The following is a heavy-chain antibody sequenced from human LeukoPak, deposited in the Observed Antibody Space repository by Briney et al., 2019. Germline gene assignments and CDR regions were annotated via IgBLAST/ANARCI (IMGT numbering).Heavy chain of an antibody. V-gene: IGHV3-30*18. CDR3: VKAGGYDSSGYYYYLDY. CDR2: ISNDGRNK. D-gene: IGHD3-22*01. CDR1: GFTVSSNY. Sequence: GGSLRLSCAASGFTVSSNYMSWVRQAPGKGLEWVASISNDGRNKYYVDSVEGRFTISRDNSRNTLYLQMDSLRAEDTAVYYCVKAGGYDSSGYYYYLDYWGQGTLVTVSS. J-gene: IGHJ4*02.